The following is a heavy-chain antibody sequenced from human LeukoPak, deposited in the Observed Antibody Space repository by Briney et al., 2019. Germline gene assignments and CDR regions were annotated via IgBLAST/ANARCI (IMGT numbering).Heavy chain of an antibody. CDR2: IYHSGGT. D-gene: IGHD3-10*01. Sequence: SETLSLTCSVSGDSISSGYYWGWIRQPPGKGLEWIGSIYHSGGTYYNPSLKSRVTISVDTSKNQFSLKLSSVTAADTAVYYCARRWFGELLLHFDYWGQGTLVTVSS. J-gene: IGHJ4*02. CDR3: ARRWFGELLLHFDY. V-gene: IGHV4-38-2*02. CDR1: GDSISSGYY.